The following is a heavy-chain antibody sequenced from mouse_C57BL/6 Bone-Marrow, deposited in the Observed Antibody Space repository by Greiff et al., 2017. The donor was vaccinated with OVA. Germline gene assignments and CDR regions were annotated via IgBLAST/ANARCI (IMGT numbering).Heavy chain of an antibody. J-gene: IGHJ2*01. CDR1: GYTFTGYW. V-gene: IGHV1-9*01. Sequence: VKLMESGAELMKPGASVKLSCKATGYTFTGYWIEWVKQRPGHGLEWIGEILPGSGSTNYNEKFKSKATLTVDKSSSTAYMQLSSLTSEDSAVYYCARYDPFDYWGQGTTLTVSS. D-gene: IGHD2-12*01. CDR2: ILPGSGST. CDR3: ARYDPFDY.